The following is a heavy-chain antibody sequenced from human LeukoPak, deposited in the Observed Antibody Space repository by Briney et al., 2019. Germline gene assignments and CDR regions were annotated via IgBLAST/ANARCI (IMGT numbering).Heavy chain of an antibody. CDR3: AKDVHYYDSSGYYFQYFQH. D-gene: IGHD3-22*01. J-gene: IGHJ1*01. CDR2: VYYSGST. CDR1: GGSISSSSYY. Sequence: PSETLSLTCTVSGGSISSSSYYWGWIRQPPEKGLEWIGSVYYSGSTYYSPSLKSRVTISVDTSKNQFSLKLSSVTAADTALYYCAKDVHYYDSSGYYFQYFQHWGQGTLVTVSS. V-gene: IGHV4-39*02.